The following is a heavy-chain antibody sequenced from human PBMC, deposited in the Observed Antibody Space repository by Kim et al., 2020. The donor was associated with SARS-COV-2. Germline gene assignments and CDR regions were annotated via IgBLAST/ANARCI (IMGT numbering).Heavy chain of an antibody. CDR2: IYYSGST. D-gene: IGHD3-10*01. J-gene: IGHJ5*02. CDR1: GGSISSYY. CDR3: ARVWKMGSGPNWFDP. V-gene: IGHV4-59*01. Sequence: SETLSLTCTVSGGSISSYYWSWIRQPPGKGLEWIGYIYYSGSTNYNPSLKSRVTISVDTSKNQFSLKLSSVTAADTAVYYCARVWKMGSGPNWFDPWGQGTLVTVSS.